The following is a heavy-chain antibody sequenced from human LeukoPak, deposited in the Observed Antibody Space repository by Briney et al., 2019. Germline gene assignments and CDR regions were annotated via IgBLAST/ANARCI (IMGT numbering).Heavy chain of an antibody. CDR2: IYYSGST. Sequence: SEALSLTCTVSGGSINSYYWSWIRQPPGKGLEWIGFIYYSGSTNYNPSLKSRVTISVDTSKNQFSLKLSSVTAADTAVYFCARADNYIWGRDQGAFDIWGQGTMVTVSS. J-gene: IGHJ3*02. CDR3: ARADNYIWGRDQGAFDI. V-gene: IGHV4-59*01. CDR1: GGSINSYY. D-gene: IGHD3-16*01.